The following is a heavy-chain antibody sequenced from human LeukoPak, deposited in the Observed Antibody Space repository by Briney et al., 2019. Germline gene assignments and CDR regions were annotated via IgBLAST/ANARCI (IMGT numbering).Heavy chain of an antibody. V-gene: IGHV3-43*02. CDR3: AKDQLITMVRGVSYYYYGMDV. CDR1: GFTYS. Sequence: GGSLRLSCAASGFTYSMSWVRQAPGRGLEWVSAISGSGGSTYYADSVKGRFTISRDNSKNSLYLQMNSLRTEDTALYYCAKDQLITMVRGVSYYYYGMDVWGQGPTVTVSS. CDR2: ISGSGGST. J-gene: IGHJ6*02. D-gene: IGHD3-10*01.